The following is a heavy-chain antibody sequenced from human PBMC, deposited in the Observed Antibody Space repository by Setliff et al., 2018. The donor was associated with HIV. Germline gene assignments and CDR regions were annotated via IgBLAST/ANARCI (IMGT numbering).Heavy chain of an antibody. CDR2: IYHSGTT. D-gene: IGHD6-19*01. Sequence: SETLSLTCTVSGGPISSGDYYWTWIHQHPEKGLDWIGYIYHSGTTYYNPSLRSRVTISIDTSKDQFSLDLTSVTAADTGVYYCARVEAYSRGRGGFDPWGQGTLVTVSS. J-gene: IGHJ5*02. CDR3: ARVEAYSRGRGGFDP. V-gene: IGHV4-31*03. CDR1: GGPISSGDYY.